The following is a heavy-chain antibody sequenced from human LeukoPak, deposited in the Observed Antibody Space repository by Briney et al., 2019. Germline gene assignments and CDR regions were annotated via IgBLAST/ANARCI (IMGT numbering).Heavy chain of an antibody. CDR1: GDSVSSNSVT. D-gene: IGHD2-2*01. V-gene: IGHV6-1*01. CDR2: TYYRSTWYN. Sequence: SQTLSLTCAISGDSVSSNSVTWNWIRQSPSRGLEWLGRTYYRSTWYNDYAVSVRGRITVNPDTSKNQFSLHLNSVTPEDTAVYYCARRLTQYDCFDPWGQGILVTISS. J-gene: IGHJ5*02. CDR3: ARRLTQYDCFDP.